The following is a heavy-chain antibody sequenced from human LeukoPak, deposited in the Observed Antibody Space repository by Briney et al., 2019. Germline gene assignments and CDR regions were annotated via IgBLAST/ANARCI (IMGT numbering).Heavy chain of an antibody. J-gene: IGHJ4*02. CDR2: IDWDDDK. CDR3: AARISYCGGDCSNFDY. V-gene: IGHV2-70*04. CDR1: GFSLSTSGMR. Sequence: SGPTLVNPTQTLTLTCTFSGFSLSTSGMRVSWIRQPPGKALEWLARIDWDDDKFYSTSLKTRLTISKDTSKNQVVLTMTNMDPVVTATYYCAARISYCGGDCSNFDYWGQGTLVTVSS. D-gene: IGHD2-21*02.